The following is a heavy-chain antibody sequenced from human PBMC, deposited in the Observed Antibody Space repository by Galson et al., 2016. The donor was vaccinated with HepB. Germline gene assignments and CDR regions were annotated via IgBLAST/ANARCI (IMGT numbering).Heavy chain of an antibody. CDR1: GDSISGYH. CDR3: ARDFPDSSGYYYWYYFDY. V-gene: IGHV4-59*01. D-gene: IGHD3-22*01. CDR2: IYYSGST. J-gene: IGHJ4*02. Sequence: ETLSPTCIVSGDSISGYHWSWIRQTPGKGLEWLGYIYYSGSTNYNPSLKSRVTIPVDTSKNQFSLKLSSVTAADTALYYCARDFPDSSGYYYWYYFDYWGQGTLVTVSS.